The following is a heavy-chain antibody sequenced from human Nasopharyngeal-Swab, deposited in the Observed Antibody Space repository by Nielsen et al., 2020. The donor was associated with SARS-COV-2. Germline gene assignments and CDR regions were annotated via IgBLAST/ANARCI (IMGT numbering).Heavy chain of an antibody. V-gene: IGHV3-23*01. J-gene: IGHJ4*02. Sequence: VRQAPGKELEWVSAISGSGGSTYYADSVKGRFTISRDNSKNTLYLQMNSLRAEDTAVYYCANSVDAAMADYWGQGTLVTVSS. D-gene: IGHD5-18*01. CDR3: ANSVDAAMADY. CDR2: ISGSGGST.